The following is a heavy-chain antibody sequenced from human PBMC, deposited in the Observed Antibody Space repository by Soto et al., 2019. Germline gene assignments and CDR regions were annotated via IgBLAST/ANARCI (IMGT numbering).Heavy chain of an antibody. CDR2: IYYDGNNK. Sequence: QVQLVESGGGVVQPGRSLRLSCAASGFFFSAYGIHWVRQAPGKGLEWVAMIYYDGNNKYYADSVKGRFTISRDNYKNTLYLQMNSLRVEDTAVYYCARVGGTVTSDYWGQGTLVIVSS. J-gene: IGHJ4*02. CDR1: GFFFSAYG. CDR3: ARVGGTVTSDY. V-gene: IGHV3-33*01. D-gene: IGHD4-17*01.